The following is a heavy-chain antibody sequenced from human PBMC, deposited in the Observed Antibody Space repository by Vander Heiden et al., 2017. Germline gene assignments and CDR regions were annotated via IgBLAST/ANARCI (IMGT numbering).Heavy chain of an antibody. D-gene: IGHD3-22*01. CDR3: ARHSSAYYWFDP. CDR1: GGSISGYY. J-gene: IGHJ5*02. Sequence: QVQLQETGPGLVKPSETLSLPCTVSGGSISGYYWSWIRQPPGKGLEWIGYIYYSGSTNYNPSLKSRVTISVDTSKNQFSLKLTSVTAADTAVYYCARHSSAYYWFDPWGQGTLVTVSS. CDR2: IYYSGST. V-gene: IGHV4-59*01.